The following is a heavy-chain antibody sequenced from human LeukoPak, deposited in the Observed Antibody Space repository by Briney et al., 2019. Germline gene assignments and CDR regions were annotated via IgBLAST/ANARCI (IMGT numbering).Heavy chain of an antibody. Sequence: ASVKVSCRASGYTFTSYGISWVRQAPGQGLEWMGWISAYNGNTNYAQKLQGRVTMTTDTSTSTAYMELRSLRSDDTAVYYCAREAAMVMYYYYGMDVWGQGTTVTVSS. V-gene: IGHV1-18*01. J-gene: IGHJ6*02. CDR1: GYTFTSYG. CDR2: ISAYNGNT. CDR3: AREAAMVMYYYYGMDV. D-gene: IGHD5-18*01.